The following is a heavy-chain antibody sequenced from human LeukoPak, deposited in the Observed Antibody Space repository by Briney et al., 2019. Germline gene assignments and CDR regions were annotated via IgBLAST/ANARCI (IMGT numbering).Heavy chain of an antibody. J-gene: IGHJ4*02. Sequence: SETLSLTCTVSGRSISSYYWSWIRQPAGKGLEWIGRIYTSGSTNYNPSLKSRVTMSVDTSKNQFSLKLSSVTAAGTAVYYCARGPKGYYDSSGYSYYFDYWGQGTLVTVSS. CDR1: GRSISSYY. D-gene: IGHD3-22*01. CDR2: IYTSGST. CDR3: ARGPKGYYDSSGYSYYFDY. V-gene: IGHV4-4*07.